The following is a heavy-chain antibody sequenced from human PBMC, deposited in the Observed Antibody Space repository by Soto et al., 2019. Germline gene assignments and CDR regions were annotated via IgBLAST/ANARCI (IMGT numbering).Heavy chain of an antibody. CDR1: GFTFSNYA. Sequence: PGGSLRLSCAASGFTFSNYAMHWVRQAPGKGLEWVAVISYDGNSKFYTDSLKGRFSISRDNSKNTLYLQMNSLRAEDTAVYYCAKDPRYCSGGTCLPEGEHWLDSWGQGTLVTVS. CDR3: AKDPRYCSGGTCLPEGEHWLDS. D-gene: IGHD2-15*01. CDR2: ISYDGNSK. J-gene: IGHJ5*01. V-gene: IGHV3-30-3*01.